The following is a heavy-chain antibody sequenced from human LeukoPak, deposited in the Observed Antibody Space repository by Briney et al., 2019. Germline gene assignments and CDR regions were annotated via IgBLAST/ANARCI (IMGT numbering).Heavy chain of an antibody. Sequence: GESLKISCKGSGYSFTGYWIGWVRQMPGKGLEWMGIIYPGDSDTRYSPSFQGQVTISADKSISTAYLQWSSLKASDTAMYYCARHGGSSKEDYYYYYGMDVWGQGTTVTVSS. V-gene: IGHV5-51*01. CDR1: GYSFTGYW. J-gene: IGHJ6*02. D-gene: IGHD6-6*01. CDR3: ARHGGSSKEDYYYYYGMDV. CDR2: IYPGDSDT.